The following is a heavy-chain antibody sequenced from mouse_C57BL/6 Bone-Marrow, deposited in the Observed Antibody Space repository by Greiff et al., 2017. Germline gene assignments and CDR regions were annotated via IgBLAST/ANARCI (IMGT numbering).Heavy chain of an antibody. D-gene: IGHD1-1*01. Sequence: VKLMASGPELVKPGASVKLSCKASGYTFTSYDINWVKQRPGQGLAWIGWIYPRDGSTKANEKFKGKATLTVDTSSSTAYMALHSLSSEDSAVYFCARLEFDGSSGDWYFDVWGTGTTVTVSS. CDR1: GYTFTSYD. J-gene: IGHJ1*03. CDR2: IYPRDGST. V-gene: IGHV1-85*01. CDR3: ARLEFDGSSGDWYFDV.